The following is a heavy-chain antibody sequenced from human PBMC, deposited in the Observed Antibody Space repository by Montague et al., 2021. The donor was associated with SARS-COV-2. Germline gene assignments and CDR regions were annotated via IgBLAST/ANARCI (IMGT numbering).Heavy chain of an antibody. CDR2: FYFGGKF. CDR1: GNSLSNSRYF. D-gene: IGHD6-19*01. V-gene: IGHV4-39*01. Sequence: SETLSLTCSVSGNSLSNSRYFWGWIRQPPRKGLEWIGSFYFGGKFLYNSSLESRVTISVDTSKNQFSLQLSSVTASDTAVYYCARHSGGSKVAGLDYWGQGILVTVSS. J-gene: IGHJ4*02. CDR3: ARHSGGSKVAGLDY.